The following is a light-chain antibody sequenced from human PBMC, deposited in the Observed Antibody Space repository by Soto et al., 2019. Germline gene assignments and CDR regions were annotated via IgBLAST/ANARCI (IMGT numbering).Light chain of an antibody. CDR3: QEYDNWPPWT. CDR1: QSVSTY. J-gene: IGKJ1*01. CDR2: NAS. Sequence: EIVMTQSPATLSVSPGERAILSCTASQSVSTYLAWYQQKPGQAPWLLIYNASTRAAGIPARFSGSGSGTEFTLTISSLQSEDFAVYYCQEYDNWPPWTFGQGTRVEIK. V-gene: IGKV3-15*01.